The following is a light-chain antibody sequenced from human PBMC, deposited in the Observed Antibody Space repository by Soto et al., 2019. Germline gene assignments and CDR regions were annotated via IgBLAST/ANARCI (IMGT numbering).Light chain of an antibody. J-gene: IGKJ1*01. V-gene: IGKV3-20*01. CDR1: QSVSSN. CDR2: GAS. CDR3: QQYGTSSRT. Sequence: IVLPQSPVTLSLSPGERVSITCRASQSVSSNLAWYQQKPGQAPRLLIYGASSRATGIPDRFSGSGSGTDFTLTISRLEPEDFAVYYCQQYGTSSRTFGQGTKVDIK.